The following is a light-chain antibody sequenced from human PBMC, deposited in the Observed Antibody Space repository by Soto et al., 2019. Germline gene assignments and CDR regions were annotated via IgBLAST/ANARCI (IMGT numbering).Light chain of an antibody. CDR2: WAS. V-gene: IGKV4-1*01. CDR3: QQYYDTPQT. Sequence: DILMTQSPDSLSVSLGERATINCKSSQSVLYSSNNKNYLAWYQQKPGQPPKLLIYWASTRESGVPDRFSGSGSGTDFTLTISSLQAEDAAVYYCQQYYDTPQTFGQGTKVDIK. J-gene: IGKJ1*01. CDR1: QSVLYSSNNKNY.